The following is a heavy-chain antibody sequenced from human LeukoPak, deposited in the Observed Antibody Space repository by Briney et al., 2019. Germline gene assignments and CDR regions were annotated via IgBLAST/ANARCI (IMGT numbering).Heavy chain of an antibody. D-gene: IGHD4-17*01. J-gene: IGHJ4*02. V-gene: IGHV3-23*01. CDR3: AKGETPVTRVCDY. CDR2: ISGSGGDT. Sequence: PGWSLRLSCAASGFIFRSYAMSWVRQAPGKGLEWVSAISGSGGDTYYADSVKGRFTISRDNSKNTLYLQMNSLRAEDTAVYYCAKGETPVTRVCDYWGQGTLVTVST. CDR1: GFIFRSYA.